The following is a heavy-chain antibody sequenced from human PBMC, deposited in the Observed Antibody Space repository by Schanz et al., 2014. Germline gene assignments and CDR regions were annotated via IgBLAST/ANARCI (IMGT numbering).Heavy chain of an antibody. D-gene: IGHD5-18*01. Sequence: EVQLVESGGGLVQPGGSLRLSCAASGFTFSAYYMDWVRQAPGKGLEWVGRTRNRANNYFTEYAASVKGRFTISRDDSKNSLYLQMNGLRAEDTAVYYCARVALPGYSSPRDAFDIWGQGTMVTVSS. J-gene: IGHJ3*02. V-gene: IGHV3-72*01. CDR3: ARVALPGYSSPRDAFDI. CDR2: TRNRANNYFT. CDR1: GFTFSAYY.